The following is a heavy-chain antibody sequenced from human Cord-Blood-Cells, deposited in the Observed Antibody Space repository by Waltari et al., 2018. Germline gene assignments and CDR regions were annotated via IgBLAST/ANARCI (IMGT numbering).Heavy chain of an antibody. J-gene: IGHJ2*01. Sequence: QVQLVESGGGVVQPGRSLRLSCVASGFTFSSYGMHWVRQAPGKGLEWVAVISYEGSNKYYADSVKGRFTISRDNSKNTLYLQMNSLRAEDTAVYYCAGAENYWYFDLWGRGTLVTVSS. CDR3: AGAENYWYFDL. CDR2: ISYEGSNK. CDR1: GFTFSSYG. V-gene: IGHV3-30*03.